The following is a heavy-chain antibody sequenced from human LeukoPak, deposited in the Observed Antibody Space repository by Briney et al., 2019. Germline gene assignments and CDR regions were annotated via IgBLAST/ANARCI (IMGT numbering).Heavy chain of an antibody. CDR2: INPNSGGT. V-gene: IGHV1-2*02. Sequence: ASVKVSCKPSGYTFTGYYIHWVRLAPGQGREWMGWINPNSGGTNFAQKFRSRVTMTRDTSISTAYMELGSLRPDDTAVYFCARALPKKVATTITWGDAFDIWGQGTMVTVSS. J-gene: IGHJ3*02. CDR1: GYTFTGYY. D-gene: IGHD4-23*01. CDR3: ARALPKKVATTITWGDAFDI.